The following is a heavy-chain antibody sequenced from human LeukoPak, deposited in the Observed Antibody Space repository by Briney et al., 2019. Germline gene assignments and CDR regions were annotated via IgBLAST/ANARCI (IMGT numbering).Heavy chain of an antibody. CDR2: MNPNSGNT. CDR3: ARVGNRIAAAGGLRVDP. J-gene: IGHJ5*02. CDR1: GYTFTSYD. V-gene: IGHV1-8*01. D-gene: IGHD6-13*01. Sequence: GASVKVSCKASGYTFTSYDINWVRQATGQGLEWMGWMNPNSGNTGYAQKFQGRVTMTRNTSISTAYMELSSLRSEDTAVYYCARVGNRIAAAGGLRVDPWGQGTLVTVSS.